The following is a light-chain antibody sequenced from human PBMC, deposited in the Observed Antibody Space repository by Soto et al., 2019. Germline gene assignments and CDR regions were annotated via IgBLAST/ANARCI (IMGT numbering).Light chain of an antibody. CDR1: QDIRGA. CDR2: DVS. J-gene: IGKJ5*01. Sequence: AIQVTQSPSSLSASVGDRVTITCRASQDIRGALAWYQQKPGKAPKLLIYDVSTLKSGVPSRFSGSGSGTEFTLTISSLQPEDFGTYYCQQFNSYPITFGQGTRLEIK. CDR3: QQFNSYPIT. V-gene: IGKV1-13*02.